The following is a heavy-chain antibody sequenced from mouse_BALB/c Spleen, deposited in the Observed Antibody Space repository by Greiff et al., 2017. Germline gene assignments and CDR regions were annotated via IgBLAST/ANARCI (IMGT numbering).Heavy chain of an antibody. Sequence: DVKLVESGGGLVKLGGSLKLSCAASGFTFSSYYMSWVRQTPEKRLELVAAINSNGGSTYYPDTVKGRFTISRDNAKNTLYLQMSSLKSEDTALYYCARRDWPYWYFDVWGAGTTVTVSS. CDR3: ARRDWPYWYFDV. CDR2: INSNGGST. D-gene: IGHD3-3*01. CDR1: GFTFSSYY. V-gene: IGHV5-6-2*01. J-gene: IGHJ1*01.